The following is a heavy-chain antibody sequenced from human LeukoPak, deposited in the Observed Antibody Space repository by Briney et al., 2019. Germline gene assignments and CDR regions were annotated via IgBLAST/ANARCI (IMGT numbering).Heavy chain of an antibody. J-gene: IGHJ4*02. Sequence: GGSLRLSCAGSGFTIGSYWMSWVRQAPGKGLEWVSVIYSGGSTYYADSVKGRFTISRDNSKNTLYLQMNSLRAEDTAVYYCAIMVATGYYFDYWGQGTLVTVSS. CDR2: IYSGGST. CDR1: GFTIGSYW. CDR3: AIMVATGYYFDY. V-gene: IGHV3-53*01. D-gene: IGHD2-8*01.